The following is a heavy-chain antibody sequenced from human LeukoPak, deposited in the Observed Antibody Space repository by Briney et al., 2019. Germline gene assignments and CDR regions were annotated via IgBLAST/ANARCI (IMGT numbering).Heavy chain of an antibody. V-gene: IGHV1-46*01. CDR3: AKDSSRSYLDH. CDR2: IHPNSGST. CDR1: GYTFTSYY. Sequence: ASVKVSCKASGYTFTSYYMHWVRQAPGQGLEWMGIIHPNSGSTTYAQKFQSRVTMTRDTSTSTVYMELSSLRSEDTAVYYCAKDSSRSYLDHWGQGTLVTVSS. J-gene: IGHJ4*02. D-gene: IGHD3-10*01.